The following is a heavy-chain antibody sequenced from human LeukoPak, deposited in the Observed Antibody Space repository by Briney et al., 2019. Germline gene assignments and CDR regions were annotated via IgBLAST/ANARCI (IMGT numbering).Heavy chain of an antibody. J-gene: IGHJ4*02. V-gene: IGHV3-9*01. CDR2: ISWNSGTI. Sequence: GGSLRLSCAASGFTFDDYAMHWVRQAPGKGLEWVSGISWNSGTIGYADSVKGRFTISRDNAKNSLYLQMNSLRAEDTAVYYCARESYGSGSYYTSDWGQGTLVTVSS. CDR1: GFTFDDYA. CDR3: ARESYGSGSYYTSD. D-gene: IGHD3-10*01.